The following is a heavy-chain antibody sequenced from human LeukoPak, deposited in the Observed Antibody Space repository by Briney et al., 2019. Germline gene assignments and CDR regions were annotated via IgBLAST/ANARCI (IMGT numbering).Heavy chain of an antibody. CDR1: GFTFSDYY. J-gene: IGHJ6*02. D-gene: IGHD6-19*01. V-gene: IGHV3-11*06. Sequence: GGSLRLSCAASGFTFSDYYMSWIRQAPGKGLEWVSYISSSSSYTNYADSVKGRFTISRDNAKSSLYLQMNSLRAEDTAVYYCARILTTGPIAVAGNHYGMDVWGQGTTVTVSS. CDR3: ARILTTGPIAVAGNHYGMDV. CDR2: ISSSSSYT.